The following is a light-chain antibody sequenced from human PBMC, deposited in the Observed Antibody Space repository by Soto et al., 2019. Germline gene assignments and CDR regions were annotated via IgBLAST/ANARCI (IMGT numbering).Light chain of an antibody. Sequence: QSALTQPASVSGSPGQSITISCAGTSRDIGDYNYVSWYQQYPGKAPKLMIYEVTNRPSGVSNRFSGSKSGNTASLTISGLQAEDEADYYCSSYRSSNTVVFGGGTKLTVL. V-gene: IGLV2-14*01. CDR1: SRDIGDYNY. CDR3: SSYRSSNTVV. CDR2: EVT. J-gene: IGLJ2*01.